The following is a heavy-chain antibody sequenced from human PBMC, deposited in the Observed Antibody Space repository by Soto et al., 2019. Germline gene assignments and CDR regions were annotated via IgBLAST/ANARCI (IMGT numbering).Heavy chain of an antibody. J-gene: IGHJ6*02. Sequence: QAQLEQSGAEVKKPGASVKVSCKSSGYTFSTSGISWVRQAPGQGLEWMGWISTYNGDANYAQRFQGRVTMTTDTSTSTTFMELRSLRSDDTAVYYCAREGPRPYYYYGMDVWGQWTTVTVSS. CDR1: GYTFSTSG. CDR3: AREGPRPYYYYGMDV. CDR2: ISTYNGDA. V-gene: IGHV1-18*01. D-gene: IGHD6-6*01.